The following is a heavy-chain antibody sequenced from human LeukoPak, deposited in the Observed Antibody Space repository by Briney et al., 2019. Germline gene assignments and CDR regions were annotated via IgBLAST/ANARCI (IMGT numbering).Heavy chain of an antibody. Sequence: GGSLRLSCAASGFTFDDYAMHWVRQAPGKGLEWVSGISWNSGSIGYADSVKGRFTISRDNAKNSLYLQMNSLRAKDTALYYCAKCSRGSSCRWGQGTLVTVSS. CDR2: ISWNSGSI. D-gene: IGHD6-13*01. V-gene: IGHV3-9*01. J-gene: IGHJ4*02. CDR3: AKCSRGSSCR. CDR1: GFTFDDYA.